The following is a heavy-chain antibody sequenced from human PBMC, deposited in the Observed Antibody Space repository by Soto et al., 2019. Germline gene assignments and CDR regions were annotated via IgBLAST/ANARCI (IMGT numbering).Heavy chain of an antibody. Sequence: SETLSLTCAVSSGSISSSNWWSWVRQPPGKGLEWIGEIYHSGSTNYNPSLKSRVTISVDKSKNQFSLKLSSLTAADTAVYYCARRSYSSSYIDYWGQGTLVTVSS. D-gene: IGHD6-13*01. V-gene: IGHV4-4*02. J-gene: IGHJ4*02. CDR3: ARRSYSSSYIDY. CDR2: IYHSGST. CDR1: SGSISSSNW.